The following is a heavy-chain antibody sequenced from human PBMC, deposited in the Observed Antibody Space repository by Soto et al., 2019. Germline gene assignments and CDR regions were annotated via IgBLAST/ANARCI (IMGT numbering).Heavy chain of an antibody. V-gene: IGHV1-3*01. J-gene: IGHJ4*02. Sequence: QVQLVQSGAEVKKPGASVKVSGKTSGYPFTSYAMHWLRQPPGQRLEWMGWINAGNGNTKYSQKFQGRVTITIDTSASTAYMELSSLRSEDTAIYYCARDLGGWPDYWGQGTLVTVSS. D-gene: IGHD6-19*01. CDR2: INAGNGNT. CDR3: ARDLGGWPDY. CDR1: GYPFTSYA.